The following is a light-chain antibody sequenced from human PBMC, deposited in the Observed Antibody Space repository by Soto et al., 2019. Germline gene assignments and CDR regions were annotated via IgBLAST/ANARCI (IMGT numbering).Light chain of an antibody. V-gene: IGKV1-5*03. CDR3: QQYNIYPLT. CDR1: QIISSW. J-gene: IGKJ4*01. CDR2: KAS. Sequence: DIQMTQSPSTLSASVGDRVTITCRASQIISSWLAWYQQKPGKAPKLLIYKASSLESGVSSRFSGSGSGTEFTLTISSLQPDDFATYYCQQYNIYPLTFGGGTKVEIK.